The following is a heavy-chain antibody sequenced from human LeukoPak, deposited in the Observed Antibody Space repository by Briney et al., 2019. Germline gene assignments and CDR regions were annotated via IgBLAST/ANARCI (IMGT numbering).Heavy chain of an antibody. CDR3: ARTYYDFWSGLDY. Sequence: GGSLRLSCAASGFTFSSYWMSWVRQAPGKGLEWVANIKQDGSEKYYVDSVKGRFTISRDNAKNSLYLQMNSLRAEDTAVYYCARTYYDFWSGLDYWGQGTLVTVSS. CDR1: GFTFSSYW. D-gene: IGHD3-3*01. J-gene: IGHJ4*02. CDR2: IKQDGSEK. V-gene: IGHV3-7*01.